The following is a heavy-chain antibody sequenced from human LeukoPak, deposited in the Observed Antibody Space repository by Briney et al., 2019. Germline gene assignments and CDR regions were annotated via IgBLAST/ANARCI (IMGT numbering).Heavy chain of an antibody. D-gene: IGHD3-10*01. CDR2: IKSKTDGGAT. Sequence: GGSLRLSCAASGFTFSNVWMSWVRQAPGKGLEWVGRIKSKTDGGATDYAAPVKGRFTISRDDSKNTLYLQMNSLKTEDTAVYYCTTYYGSGSPDFDYRGQGTLVTVSS. J-gene: IGHJ4*02. CDR1: GFTFSNVW. CDR3: TTYYGSGSPDFDY. V-gene: IGHV3-15*01.